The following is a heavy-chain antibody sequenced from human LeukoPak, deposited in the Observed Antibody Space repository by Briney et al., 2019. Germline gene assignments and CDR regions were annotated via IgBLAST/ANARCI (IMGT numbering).Heavy chain of an antibody. CDR1: GGSFSGYY. CDR2: INHSGST. D-gene: IGHD3-10*01. Sequence: PSETLSLTCAVYGGSFSGYYWSWIRQPPGKGLEWIGEINHSGSTNYNPSLKSRVTISVDTSKNQFSLKLSSVTAADTAVYYCARGGRVVAYGSGSYYGYWGQGTLVAVSS. CDR3: ARGGRVVAYGSGSYYGY. J-gene: IGHJ4*02. V-gene: IGHV4-34*01.